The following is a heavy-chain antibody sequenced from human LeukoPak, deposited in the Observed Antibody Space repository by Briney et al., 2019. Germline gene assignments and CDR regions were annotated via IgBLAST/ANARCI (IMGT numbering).Heavy chain of an antibody. CDR2: IYYSGST. D-gene: IGHD5-12*01. J-gene: IGHJ6*02. CDR3: ARDRIGEGIHSGYDFPQLYYYGMDV. Sequence: PSETLSLTCTVSGGSISSGGYYWSWLRQHPGKGLEWIGYIYYSGSTYYNPSLKSRVTISVDTSKNQFSLKLSSVTAADTAVYYCARDRIGEGIHSGYDFPQLYYYGMDVWGQGTTVTVSS. CDR1: GGSISSGGYY. V-gene: IGHV4-31*03.